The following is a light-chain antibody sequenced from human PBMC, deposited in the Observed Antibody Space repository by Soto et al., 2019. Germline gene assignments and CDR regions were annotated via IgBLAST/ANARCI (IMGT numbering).Light chain of an antibody. V-gene: IGLV2-14*03. CDR2: GVS. CDR1: SSDIGAYDY. CDR3: TSFTSSNIVV. Sequence: QSVLTQPASVSGSPGQSITISCTGTSSDIGAYDYVSWYQQHPGKAPKFIIYGVSSRPSGVSPRFSGSKSGNTASLTISGLQAEDEADYFCTSFTSSNIVVFGGGTKLTVL. J-gene: IGLJ2*01.